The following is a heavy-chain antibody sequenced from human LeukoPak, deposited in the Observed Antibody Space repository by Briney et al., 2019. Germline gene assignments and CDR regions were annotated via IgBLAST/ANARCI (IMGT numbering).Heavy chain of an antibody. D-gene: IGHD3-9*01. J-gene: IGHJ4*02. CDR2: FDPEDGET. Sequence: ASVKVSCKVSGYTLTELSMHWVRQAPGKGREWMGGFDPEDGETIYAQKFQGRVTMTEDTSTDTAYMELSSLRSEDTAVYYCATAFRDYDILTGFNWGQGTLVTVSS. V-gene: IGHV1-24*01. CDR3: ATAFRDYDILTGFN. CDR1: GYTLTELS.